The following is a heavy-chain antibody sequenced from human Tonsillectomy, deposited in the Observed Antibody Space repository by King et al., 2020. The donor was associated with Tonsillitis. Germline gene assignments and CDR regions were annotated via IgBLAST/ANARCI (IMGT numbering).Heavy chain of an antibody. CDR1: GYTFTTYG. Sequence: QLVQSGAEVKKPGASVKVSCKASGYTFTTYGISWVRQAPGQGLEWMGWISAYNGNTNYAQKLQGRVTMPTDTSTSPAYMELRSLRSDDTAVYYCAGDLDPSGQLFTPFDFWGQGTLVTVSS. D-gene: IGHD3/OR15-3a*01. CDR2: ISAYNGNT. J-gene: IGHJ4*02. V-gene: IGHV1-18*04. CDR3: AGDLDPSGQLFTPFDF.